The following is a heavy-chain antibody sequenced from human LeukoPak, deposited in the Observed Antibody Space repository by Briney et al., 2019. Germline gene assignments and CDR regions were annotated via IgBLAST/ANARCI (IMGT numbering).Heavy chain of an antibody. CDR3: ARDRSSSSWLDY. Sequence: ASVKVSCKASGYTFTSYGISWVRQAPGRELEWMGWISAYNGNTNYAQKLQGRVTMTTDTSTSTAYMELRSLRSDDTAVYYCARDRSSSSWLDYWGQGTLVTVSS. V-gene: IGHV1-18*01. CDR1: GYTFTSYG. D-gene: IGHD6-13*01. J-gene: IGHJ4*02. CDR2: ISAYNGNT.